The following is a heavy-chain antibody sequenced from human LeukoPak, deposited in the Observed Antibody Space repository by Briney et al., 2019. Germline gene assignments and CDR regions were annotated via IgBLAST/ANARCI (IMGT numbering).Heavy chain of an antibody. CDR1: GDSVTAYY. D-gene: IGHD3/OR15-3a*01. Sequence: KPSETLSLTCSVSGDSVTAYYWNWIRQATGKGLEWIGYVSHDGTTNYTPSLRSRVVMSVDTANNTIPLSLASVTAADTGVYYCARLDCYDVVGCYNHWGRGTPVTVS. V-gene: IGHV4-59*08. CDR3: ARLDCYDVVGCYNH. CDR2: VSHDGTT. J-gene: IGHJ4*02.